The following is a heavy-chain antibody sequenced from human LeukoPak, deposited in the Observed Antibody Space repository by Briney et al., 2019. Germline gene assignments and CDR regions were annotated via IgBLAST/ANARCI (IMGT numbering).Heavy chain of an antibody. CDR2: IYYSGST. Sequence: SETLSLTCTVSGGSISGSSYYWGWIRQPPGKGLEWIGSIYYSGSTYYNPSLKSRVTISVDTSKNQLSLKLSSVTAADTAVYYCARVEYSIDYWGQGTLVTVSS. V-gene: IGHV4-39*07. CDR1: GGSISGSSYY. J-gene: IGHJ4*02. D-gene: IGHD6-6*01. CDR3: ARVEYSIDY.